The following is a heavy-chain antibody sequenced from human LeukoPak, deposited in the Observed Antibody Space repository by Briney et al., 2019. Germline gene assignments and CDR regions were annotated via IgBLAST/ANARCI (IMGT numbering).Heavy chain of an antibody. V-gene: IGHV1-2*02. J-gene: IGHJ4*02. CDR1: GYSFTAYY. CDR3: ARDRVYNSAQGVVDY. Sequence: ASVKVSCKTSGYSFTAYYMHWVRQAPGQGLEWMGWINPNSGGTDYAQKFQGRVTMTRDTSISTAYMELSRLRSDDTAVYYCARDRVYNSAQGVVDYWGQGTLVTVSS. D-gene: IGHD6-19*01. CDR2: INPNSGGT.